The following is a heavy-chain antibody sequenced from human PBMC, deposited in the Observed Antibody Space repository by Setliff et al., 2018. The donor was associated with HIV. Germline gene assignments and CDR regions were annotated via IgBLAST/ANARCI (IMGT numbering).Heavy chain of an antibody. CDR3: GKDYTRTFWEYNWYDL. Sequence: GGSLRLSCAASGFTFTYHAMTWVRQAPGRGLEWVSGINGDGDSKYYADSVKGRFTISRDNSKDTLYLQMNDLRAEDTALYYCGKDYTRTFWEYNWYDLWGQGTQVTVSS. J-gene: IGHJ5*02. CDR1: GFTFTYHA. D-gene: IGHD3-3*01. V-gene: IGHV3-23*01. CDR2: INGDGDSK.